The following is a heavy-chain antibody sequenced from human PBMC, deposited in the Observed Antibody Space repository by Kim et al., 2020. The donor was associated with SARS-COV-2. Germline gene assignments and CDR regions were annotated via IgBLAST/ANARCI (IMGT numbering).Heavy chain of an antibody. J-gene: IGHJ4*02. V-gene: IGHV3-72*01. D-gene: IGHD2-15*01. CDR1: GFTLSDHY. CDR2: SRDRAKSYTT. CDR3: ARGANSDY. Sequence: VGSLRLSCAVSGFTLSDHYMDWVRQAPGKGLEWVGRSRDRAKSYTTDYAASVKGRFIISRDDSKNSLSLEMNSLKTEDTAVYYCARGANSDYWGQGTLVTVSS.